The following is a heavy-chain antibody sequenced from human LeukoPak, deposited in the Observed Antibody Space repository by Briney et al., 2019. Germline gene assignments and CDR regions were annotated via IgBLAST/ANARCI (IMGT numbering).Heavy chain of an antibody. CDR3: AKDGSGPYYSMFDT. D-gene: IGHD3-10*01. Sequence: GRSLRLSCAASGFVFSDYGMHWVRQAPGECLEWVAVVWSDGTKMYYEDSVKGRFTISRDNSKNTLYLQMNSLRVEDTAVYYCAKDGSGPYYSMFDTWGQGTTVIVSS. J-gene: IGHJ5*02. CDR1: GFVFSDYG. V-gene: IGHV3-33*06. CDR2: VWSDGTKM.